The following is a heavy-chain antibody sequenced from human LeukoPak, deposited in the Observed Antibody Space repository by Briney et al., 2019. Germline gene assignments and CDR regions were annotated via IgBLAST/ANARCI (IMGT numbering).Heavy chain of an antibody. V-gene: IGHV3-33*01. Sequence: GRSLRLSCAASGFTFSSYGMHWVRQAPGKGLEWVAVIWYDGTNKYYADSVKGRFTISRDNSKNTLFLQMNSLRAEDTAVYYCARAAYDSSGYLTLWGQGTLVTVSS. D-gene: IGHD3-22*01. CDR1: GFTFSSYG. J-gene: IGHJ4*02. CDR2: IWYDGTNK. CDR3: ARAAYDSSGYLTL.